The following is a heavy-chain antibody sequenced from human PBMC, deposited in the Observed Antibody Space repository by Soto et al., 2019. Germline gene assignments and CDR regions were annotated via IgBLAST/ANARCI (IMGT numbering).Heavy chain of an antibody. CDR2: IFDSGTT. D-gene: IGHD7-27*01. V-gene: IGHV4-30-4*01. Sequence: PSETLSLTCTVSGGSITSDYSCWSWIRQPPGEGLEWIGHIFDSGTTYTNPSLRSQVAISLDTSKNHFSLTLSSVTAAETAVYYCARGPSGDKVHYWGQGALVTVSS. CDR3: ARGPSGDKVHY. CDR1: GGSITSDYSC. J-gene: IGHJ4*02.